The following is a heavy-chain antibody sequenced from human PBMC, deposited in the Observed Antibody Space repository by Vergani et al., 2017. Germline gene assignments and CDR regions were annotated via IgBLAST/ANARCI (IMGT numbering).Heavy chain of an antibody. CDR3: AKDIGADFWSGYRY. D-gene: IGHD3-3*01. CDR1: GFTFSDYY. Sequence: VQLVESGGGLVKPGGSLRLSCAASGFTFSDYYMSWIRQAPGKGLEWVSVIYSGGSTYYADSVKGRFTISRDHAKNSLYLQMNSLRAEDTSLYSCAKDIGADFWSGYRYWGQGTLVTVSS. J-gene: IGHJ4*02. V-gene: IGHV3-66*02. CDR2: IYSGGST.